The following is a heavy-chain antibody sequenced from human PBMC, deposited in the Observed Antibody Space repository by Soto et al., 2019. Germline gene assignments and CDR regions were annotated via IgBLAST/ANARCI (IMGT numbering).Heavy chain of an antibody. D-gene: IGHD3-10*02. J-gene: IGHJ4*02. CDR2: INVGSFFI. V-gene: IGHV3-21*01. Sequence: PGGSLRLCCAASGFSFTSYSMNWIRQAPGKGLEWVSSINVGSFFIYYADSVKGRFTISRDNAKNLLFLQMNTLRADDTAVYYCARDRGDPSDYVIDHWGQGALVTVSS. CDR1: GFSFTSYS. CDR3: ARDRGDPSDYVIDH.